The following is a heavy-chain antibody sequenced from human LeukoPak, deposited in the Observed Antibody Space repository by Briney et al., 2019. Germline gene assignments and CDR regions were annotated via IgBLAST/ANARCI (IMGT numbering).Heavy chain of an antibody. CDR3: ARHYGP. D-gene: IGHD3-16*01. V-gene: IGHV4-34*01. J-gene: IGHJ4*02. Sequence: KPSETLSLTCAVYGGSFSDYSWSWIRQPPGKGLEWIGEINHSGSTNYNPSLKSRVTISVDTSKNQFSLKLNSVTATDTAVYYCARHYGPWGQGTLVTVSS. CDR1: GGSFSDYS. CDR2: INHSGST.